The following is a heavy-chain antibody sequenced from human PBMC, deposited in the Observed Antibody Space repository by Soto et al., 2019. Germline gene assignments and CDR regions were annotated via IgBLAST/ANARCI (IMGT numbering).Heavy chain of an antibody. CDR1: GFSFNNYG. J-gene: IGHJ6*03. D-gene: IGHD2-15*01. CDR2: ILFDGSDN. Sequence: GGSLRLSCAASGFSFNNYGMHWVRQAPGKGLEWVAVILFDGSDNWYADSVRGRFTISRDNSKNTLYLHMNSLTAEDTAVYYCVKDMGYCSGGSCYWGAYFYYYMDVWGKGTTVTVSS. V-gene: IGHV3-30*18. CDR3: VKDMGYCSGGSCYWGAYFYYYMDV.